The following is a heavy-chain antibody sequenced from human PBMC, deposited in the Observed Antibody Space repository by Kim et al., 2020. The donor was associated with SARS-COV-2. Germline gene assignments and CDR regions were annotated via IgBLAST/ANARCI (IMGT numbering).Heavy chain of an antibody. J-gene: IGHJ6*02. CDR3: ARGGYSSSWYDDYYYGMDV. D-gene: IGHD6-13*01. V-gene: IGHV1-69*02. Sequence: SVKVSCKASGGTFSSYTISWVRQAPGQGLEWMGRITPILGIANYAQKFRGRVTITADKSTSTAYMELSSLRSEDTAVYYCARGGYSSSWYDDYYYGMDVWGQGTTVTVSS. CDR2: ITPILGIA. CDR1: GGTFSSYT.